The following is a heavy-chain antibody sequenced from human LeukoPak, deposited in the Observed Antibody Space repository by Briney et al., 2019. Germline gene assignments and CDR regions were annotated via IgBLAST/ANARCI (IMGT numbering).Heavy chain of an antibody. Sequence: SETLSLTCTVSGGSVSGGSYYWSWIRQPPGKGLEWIGHFYYTGSTNYNPSLKGRVTISVDTSKNQFSLRLSSVTAADTAVYYCASGQFLVSNDYWGQGILVTVSS. V-gene: IGHV4-61*01. CDR2: FYYTGST. CDR3: ASGQFLVSNDY. D-gene: IGHD5/OR15-5a*01. CDR1: GGSVSGGSYY. J-gene: IGHJ4*02.